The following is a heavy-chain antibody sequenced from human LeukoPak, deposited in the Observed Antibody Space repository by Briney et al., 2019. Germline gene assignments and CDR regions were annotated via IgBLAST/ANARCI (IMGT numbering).Heavy chain of an antibody. J-gene: IGHJ6*03. Sequence: SETLSLTCTVSGGSISSYYWSWIRQPPGKGLEWIGYIYYSGSTNYNPSLKSRVTISVDTSKDQFSLKLSSVTAADTAVYYCARGKVATIDNYYYYYMDVWGKGTTVTVSS. CDR1: GGSISSYY. CDR3: ARGKVATIDNYYYYYMDV. CDR2: IYYSGST. V-gene: IGHV4-59*01. D-gene: IGHD5-24*01.